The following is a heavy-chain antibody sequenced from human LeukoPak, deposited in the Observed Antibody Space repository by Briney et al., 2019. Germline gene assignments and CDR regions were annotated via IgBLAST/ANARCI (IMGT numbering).Heavy chain of an antibody. CDR2: IYYSGST. V-gene: IGHV4-31*03. D-gene: IGHD4-23*01. Sequence: SETLSLTCTVSGGSISSGGYYWSWIRQHPGKGLEWIGYIYYSGSTYYNPSLKSRVTISVDTSKNQFSLKLSSVTAADTAVYYCARVSFGGKTFDYWGQGTLVTVSS. CDR3: ARVSFGGKTFDY. CDR1: GGSISSGGYY. J-gene: IGHJ4*02.